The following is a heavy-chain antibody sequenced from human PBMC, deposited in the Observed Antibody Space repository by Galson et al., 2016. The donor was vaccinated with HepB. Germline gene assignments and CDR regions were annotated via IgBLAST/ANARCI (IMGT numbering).Heavy chain of an antibody. CDR1: GGTFNSYA. J-gene: IGHJ4*02. CDR2: IIPIFRTT. D-gene: IGHD3-22*01. V-gene: IGHV1-69*01. Sequence: SCKASGGTFNSYAISWVRQAPGQGLEWMGRIIPIFRTTNYAQKFQDRVTITADESTSTAWMELSSLRSEDTAVYYCASKRYHFDTSGYYVWGQGTLVTVSS. CDR3: ASKRYHFDTSGYYV.